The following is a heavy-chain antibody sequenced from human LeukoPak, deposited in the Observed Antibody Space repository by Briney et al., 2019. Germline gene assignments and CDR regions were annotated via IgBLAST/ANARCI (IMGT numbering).Heavy chain of an antibody. CDR2: ITNGGTA. CDR1: GFTFKSYA. Sequence: PGGSLRLSCVASGFTFKSYAMNWVRQAPGKGLEWVSGITNGGTAHYGASVKGRFTISRDNSKSSLYLQMNTLSAEDTAVYYCAKGYFGSGSYYNPYFDYWGQGTLVTVSS. D-gene: IGHD3-10*01. J-gene: IGHJ4*02. CDR3: AKGYFGSGSYYNPYFDY. V-gene: IGHV3-23*01.